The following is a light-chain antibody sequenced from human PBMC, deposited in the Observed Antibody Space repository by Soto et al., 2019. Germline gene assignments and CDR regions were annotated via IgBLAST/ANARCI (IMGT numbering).Light chain of an antibody. V-gene: IGLV2-14*01. Sequence: QSALTQPASVSGSPGQSITISCTGTSNDVGGYNYVSWYQQHPGKAPKLMIYEVRNRPSGVSDRFSGSKSGNTASLTISGLQAEDEADYYCISYTSSTPLVFGGGTKVTVL. CDR2: EVR. J-gene: IGLJ3*02. CDR1: SNDVGGYNY. CDR3: ISYTSSTPLV.